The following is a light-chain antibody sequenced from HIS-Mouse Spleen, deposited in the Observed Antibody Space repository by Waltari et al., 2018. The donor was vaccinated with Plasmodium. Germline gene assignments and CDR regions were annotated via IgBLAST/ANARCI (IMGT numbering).Light chain of an antibody. V-gene: IGLV2-8*01. CDR1: SSDVGGYTY. CDR2: EVS. CDR3: SSYAGSNNLV. Sequence: QSALTQPPSASGSPGQSVTISCTGPSSDVGGYTYLSWYQQPPGKAPKLMIYEVSKRPSGVPDRFSGSKSGNTASLTVSGLQAEDEADYYCSSYAGSNNLVFGGGTKLTVL. J-gene: IGLJ2*01.